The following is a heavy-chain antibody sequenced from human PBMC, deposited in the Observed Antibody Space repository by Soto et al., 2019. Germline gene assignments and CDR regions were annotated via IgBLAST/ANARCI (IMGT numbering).Heavy chain of an antibody. J-gene: IGHJ4*02. Sequence: PSETLSLTCAVYGGSFSGYYWSWIRQPPGKGLEWIGEINHSGSTNYNPSLKSRVTISVDTSKNQFSLKLSSVTAADTAVYYCARGLLGPPGVAATTFDYWGQGTLVTVSS. D-gene: IGHD2-15*01. CDR2: INHSGST. CDR1: GGSFSGYY. CDR3: ARGLLGPPGVAATTFDY. V-gene: IGHV4-34*01.